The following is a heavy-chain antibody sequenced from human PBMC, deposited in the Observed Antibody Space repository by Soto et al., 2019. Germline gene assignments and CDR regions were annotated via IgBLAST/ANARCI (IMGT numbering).Heavy chain of an antibody. CDR2: IHHSGTT. CDR1: GGSISSSNW. Sequence: SETLSLTCAVSGGSISSSNWWHWVRQPPGKGLEWIGEIHHSGTTNYNPSLKSRVAISVDKSKSQFSLKLNSVTAADTAVYYCARVRQYCSGTSCYLDPWGQGTLVTVSS. J-gene: IGHJ5*02. V-gene: IGHV4-4*02. CDR3: ARVRQYCSGTSCYLDP. D-gene: IGHD2-2*01.